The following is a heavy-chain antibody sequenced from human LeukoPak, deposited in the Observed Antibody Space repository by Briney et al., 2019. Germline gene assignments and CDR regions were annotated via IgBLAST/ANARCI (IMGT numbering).Heavy chain of an antibody. V-gene: IGHV1-69*05. D-gene: IGHD3-9*01. CDR3: ARAGAYDILTGYYI. CDR1: GGTFSSYA. CDR2: IIPIFGTA. Sequence: GSSVKVSCKASGGTFSSYAISWVRQAPGQGLEWMGRIIPIFGTANYAQKFQGRVTITTDESTSTAYMELSSLRSEDTAVYYCARAGAYDILTGYYIWGQGTMVTVPS. J-gene: IGHJ3*02.